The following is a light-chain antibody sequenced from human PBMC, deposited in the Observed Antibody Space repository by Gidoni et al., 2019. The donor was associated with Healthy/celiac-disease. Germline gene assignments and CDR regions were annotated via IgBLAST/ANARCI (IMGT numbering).Light chain of an antibody. Sequence: IVLTQSPATLSLSPGERATLSCRASQSVSSYLAWYQQKPGQAPRLLIYDASNRATGIPARFSGSGSGTDFTLTISSLEPEDFAVYYGQQRSNWPGAFGPGTKVEIK. CDR2: DAS. J-gene: IGKJ3*01. V-gene: IGKV3-11*01. CDR1: QSVSSY. CDR3: QQRSNWPGA.